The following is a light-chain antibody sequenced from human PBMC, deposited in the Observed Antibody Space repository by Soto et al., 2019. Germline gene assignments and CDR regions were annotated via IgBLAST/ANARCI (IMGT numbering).Light chain of an antibody. CDR1: GSDIATFNY. CDR2: EVS. V-gene: IGLV2-14*01. CDR3: CSYTSNSILDV. Sequence: QSALAQPASMSGSPGQSITISCTGSGSDIATFNYVSWYQQYPGKAPKLVISEVSNRPSGVSNRFSGSKSGNTASLTISGLQAEDEADYYCCSYTSNSILDVFGTGTKVTVL. J-gene: IGLJ1*01.